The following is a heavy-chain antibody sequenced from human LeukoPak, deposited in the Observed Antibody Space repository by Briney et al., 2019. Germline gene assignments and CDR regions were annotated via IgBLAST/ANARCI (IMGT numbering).Heavy chain of an antibody. V-gene: IGHV4-59*01. Sequence: SETLSLTCTVPGGSISSYYWSWIRQPPGKGLEWIGYIYYSGSTNYNPSLKGRVTISVDTSKNQFSLKLSSVTAADTAVYYCARDGSSGYTPFDYWGQGTLVTVSS. CDR1: GGSISSYY. J-gene: IGHJ4*02. CDR2: IYYSGST. D-gene: IGHD3-22*01. CDR3: ARDGSSGYTPFDY.